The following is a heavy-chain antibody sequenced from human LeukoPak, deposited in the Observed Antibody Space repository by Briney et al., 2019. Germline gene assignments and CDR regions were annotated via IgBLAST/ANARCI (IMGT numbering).Heavy chain of an antibody. V-gene: IGHV4-59*01. J-gene: IGHJ4*02. Sequence: SETLSLTCTVSGGSISSYYWSWIRQPPVKGLEWIGYIYYSGSTNYNPSLKSRVTISVDTSKNQFSLKLSSVTAADTAVYYCARVGEGASRYFDYWGQGTLVTVSP. CDR3: ARVGEGASRYFDY. D-gene: IGHD3-10*01. CDR2: IYYSGST. CDR1: GGSISSYY.